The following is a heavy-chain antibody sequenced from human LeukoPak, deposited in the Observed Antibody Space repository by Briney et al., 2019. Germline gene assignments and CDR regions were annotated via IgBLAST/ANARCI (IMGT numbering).Heavy chain of an antibody. J-gene: IGHJ4*02. CDR2: ISYDGSNE. Sequence: PGRSLRLSCAASGFTFSGYAMHGVRQAPGKGLEWVAVISYDGSNEYYADSVKGRFTISRDNSKNTLYLQMNSLSVEDTAVYYCARVGYYASGPFSYFDYLGQGTLVTVSS. CDR3: ARVGYYASGPFSYFDY. D-gene: IGHD3-10*01. V-gene: IGHV3-30-3*01. CDR1: GFTFSGYA.